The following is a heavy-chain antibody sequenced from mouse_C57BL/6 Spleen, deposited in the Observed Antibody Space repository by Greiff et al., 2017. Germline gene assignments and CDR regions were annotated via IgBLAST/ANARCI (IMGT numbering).Heavy chain of an antibody. CDR3: ARSVYYYGSSFYYAMDY. V-gene: IGHV1-78*01. CDR2: IYPRDGST. Sequence: VKVVESDAELVKPGASVKISCKVSGYTFTDHTIHWMKQRPEQGLEWIGYIYPRDGSTKYNEKFKGKATLTADKSSSTAYMQLNSLTSEDSAVYFWARSVYYYGSSFYYAMDYWGQGTSVTVSS. D-gene: IGHD1-1*01. CDR1: GYTFTDHT. J-gene: IGHJ4*01.